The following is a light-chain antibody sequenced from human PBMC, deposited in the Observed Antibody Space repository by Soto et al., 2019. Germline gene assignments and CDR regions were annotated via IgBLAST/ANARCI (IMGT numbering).Light chain of an antibody. J-gene: IGKJ1*01. Sequence: ERVMTQSPATLSVSPGERATLSCRASQSVSNKLAWYQFKPGQAPRLLIYGASTRATGVPTRFSGSGSGTEFTLTISSLQSEDFAVYYGLQYYGWPKTFGQGTEVEIK. CDR3: LQYYGWPKT. CDR2: GAS. V-gene: IGKV3-15*01. CDR1: QSVSNK.